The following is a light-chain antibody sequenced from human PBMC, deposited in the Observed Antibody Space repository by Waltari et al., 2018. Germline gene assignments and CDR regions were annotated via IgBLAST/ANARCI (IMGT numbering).Light chain of an antibody. Sequence: SYELTQPPSVSVSLGQTATITCPDDDLDYQYVSWYRQRPGQAPVVVSYEDSKRPSGIPERFSGSNSGSTGTLTISETQTMDEATYFCQSYDSNIIIFGGGTKLTVL. CDR3: QSYDSNIII. V-gene: IGLV3-1*01. CDR2: EDS. J-gene: IGLJ2*01. CDR1: DLDYQY.